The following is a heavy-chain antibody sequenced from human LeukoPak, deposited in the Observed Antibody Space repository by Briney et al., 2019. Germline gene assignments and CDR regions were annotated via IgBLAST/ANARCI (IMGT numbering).Heavy chain of an antibody. CDR2: INPNSGGT. Sequence: ASVKVSCKAPGYTFTSYYMHWVRQAPGQGLEWMGRINPNSGGTNYAQKFQGRVTMTRDTSISTAYMELSRLRSDDTAVYYCARDVGVPAAHAWFDPWGQGTLVTVSS. J-gene: IGHJ5*02. CDR3: ARDVGVPAAHAWFDP. D-gene: IGHD2-2*01. CDR1: GYTFTSYY. V-gene: IGHV1-2*06.